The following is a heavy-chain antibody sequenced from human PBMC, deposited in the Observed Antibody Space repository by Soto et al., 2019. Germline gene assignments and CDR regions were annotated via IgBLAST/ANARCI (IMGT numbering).Heavy chain of an antibody. D-gene: IGHD3-3*01. Sequence: ASVKVSCKASGYTFTSYDINWVRQATGQGLEWMGWMNPNSGNTGYAQKFQGRITMTRNTSISTAYMELSSLRSEDTAVYYCARGQDDFWSGYSFDPWGQGTLVTVSS. J-gene: IGHJ5*02. CDR1: GYTFTSYD. CDR2: MNPNSGNT. V-gene: IGHV1-8*01. CDR3: ARGQDDFWSGYSFDP.